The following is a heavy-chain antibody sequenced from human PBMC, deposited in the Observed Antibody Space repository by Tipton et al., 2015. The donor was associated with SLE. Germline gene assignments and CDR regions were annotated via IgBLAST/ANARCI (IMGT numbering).Heavy chain of an antibody. Sequence: LRLSCTVSGGSISSYYWSWIRQPAGKGLEWIGRIYASGSTNYNPSLKSRVTMSVDTSKNQFSLKLTSVTAADTAVYYCARVFQGTNWSYYFDLWGRGTLVTVSS. CDR1: GGSISSYY. J-gene: IGHJ2*01. V-gene: IGHV4-4*07. CDR3: ARVFQGTNWSYYFDL. D-gene: IGHD1-7*01. CDR2: IYASGST.